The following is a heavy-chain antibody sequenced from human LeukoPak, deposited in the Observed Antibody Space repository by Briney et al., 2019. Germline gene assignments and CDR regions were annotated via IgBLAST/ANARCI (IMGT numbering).Heavy chain of an antibody. D-gene: IGHD6-13*01. Sequence: GGSLRLSCAASGFTVSSNYMSWVRQAPGKGLEWVSVIYSGGSTYYADSVKGRFTISRDNSKNTLYLQMNSLRAEDTAVYYCARGPSSSWYRTFDYWGQGTLDTVSS. J-gene: IGHJ4*02. CDR1: GFTVSSNY. CDR3: ARGPSSSWYRTFDY. CDR2: IYSGGST. V-gene: IGHV3-66*01.